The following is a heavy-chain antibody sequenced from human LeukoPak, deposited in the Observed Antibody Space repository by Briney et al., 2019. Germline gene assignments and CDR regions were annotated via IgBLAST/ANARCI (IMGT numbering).Heavy chain of an antibody. Sequence: SETLSLTCTVSGGSISSYYWSWIRQPPGKGLEWIGYIYYSGSTNYNPSLKSRVTISVDTSKKQFSLKLSSVTAADTAVYYCARGDYYGSGSYYTHFDYWGQGTLVTVSS. CDR3: ARGDYYGSGSYYTHFDY. CDR2: IYYSGST. CDR1: GGSISSYY. J-gene: IGHJ4*02. V-gene: IGHV4-59*01. D-gene: IGHD3-10*01.